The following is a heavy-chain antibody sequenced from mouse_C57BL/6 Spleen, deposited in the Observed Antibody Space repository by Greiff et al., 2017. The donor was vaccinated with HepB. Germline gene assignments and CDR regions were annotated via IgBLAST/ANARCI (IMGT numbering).Heavy chain of an antibody. CDR3: ARSAGTWAMDY. V-gene: IGHV1-54*01. D-gene: IGHD4-1*01. CDR1: GYAFTNYL. J-gene: IGHJ4*01. CDR2: INPGSGGT. Sequence: QVQLQQSGAELVRPGTSVKVSCKASGYAFTNYLIEWVKQRPGQGLEWIGVINPGSGGTNYNEKFKGKATLTADKSSSTAYMQLSSLTSEDSAVYFCARSAGTWAMDYWGQGTSVTVSS.